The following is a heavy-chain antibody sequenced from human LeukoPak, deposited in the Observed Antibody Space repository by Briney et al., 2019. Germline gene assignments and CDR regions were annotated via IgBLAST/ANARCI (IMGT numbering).Heavy chain of an antibody. D-gene: IGHD2-21*01. CDR2: VCPGGYT. V-gene: IGHV4-34*01. CDR3: ARIRCGRGQARCYNH. J-gene: IGHJ5*02. Sequence: PSETLSLTCAVSGVSVSDYYWSWIRQSPEKGLEWIGEVCPGGYTTYNPSLRSRVIISEDTSENQLSLNVTSVTAADTALYYCARIRCGRGQARCYNHWAQGSLVTVSS. CDR1: GVSVSDYY.